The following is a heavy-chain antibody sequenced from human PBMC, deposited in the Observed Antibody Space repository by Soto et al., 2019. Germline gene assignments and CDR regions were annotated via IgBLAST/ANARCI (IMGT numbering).Heavy chain of an antibody. J-gene: IGHJ4*01. CDR1: GYTFTGYY. V-gene: IGHV4-59*08. CDR3: ARHVVESLSFGERVHQFDY. CDR2: FYYTGIT. Sequence: SCKASGYTFTGYYMHWVRQAPGQGLEWIGYFYYTGITNYNPSLKSRISMSVDTSKNQFSLKLSSVTAADTAVYYCARHVVESLSFGERVHQFDYRGHGSLVTVSS. D-gene: IGHD3-10*01.